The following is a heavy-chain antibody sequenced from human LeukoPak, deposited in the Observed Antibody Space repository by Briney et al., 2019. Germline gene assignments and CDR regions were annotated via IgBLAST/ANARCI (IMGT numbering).Heavy chain of an antibody. CDR1: GGSISSYY. D-gene: IGHD3-9*01. V-gene: IGHV4-59*01. J-gene: IGHJ6*02. CDR3: ASTISYYYYGMDV. CDR2: IYYSGST. Sequence: SETLSLTCTVSGGSISSYYWSWIRQPPGKGLEWIGYIYYSGSTNYNPSLKGRVTISVDTSKNQFSLKLSSVTAADTAVYYCASTISYYYYGMDVWGQGTTVTVSS.